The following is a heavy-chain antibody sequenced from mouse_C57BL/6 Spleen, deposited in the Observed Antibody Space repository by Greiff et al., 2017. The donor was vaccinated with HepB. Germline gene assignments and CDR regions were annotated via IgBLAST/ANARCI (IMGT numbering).Heavy chain of an antibody. D-gene: IGHD2-5*01. V-gene: IGHV1-52*01. CDR1: GYTFTSYW. Sequence: QVQLQQPGAELVRPGSSVKLSCKASGYTFTSYWMHWVKQRPIQGLEWIGNIDPSDSETHYNQKFKDKATLTVDKSSSTAYMQLSSLTSEDSAVYYCARGAYYSKGWYFDVWGTGTTVTVSS. CDR2: IDPSDSET. CDR3: ARGAYYSKGWYFDV. J-gene: IGHJ1*03.